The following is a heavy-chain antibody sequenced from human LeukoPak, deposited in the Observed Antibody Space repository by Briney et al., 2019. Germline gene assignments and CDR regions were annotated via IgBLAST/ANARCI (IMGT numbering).Heavy chain of an antibody. Sequence: SETLSLTCVVYGGSFSVYYWSWIRQPPGKGLEWIGYIYYSGSTNYNPSLKSRVTISVDTSKNQFSLKLSSVTAADTAVYYCARSTDYYYGSGSYYHFDYWGQGTLVTVSS. J-gene: IGHJ4*02. V-gene: IGHV4-59*01. D-gene: IGHD3-10*01. CDR2: IYYSGST. CDR3: ARSTDYYYGSGSYYHFDY. CDR1: GGSFSVYY.